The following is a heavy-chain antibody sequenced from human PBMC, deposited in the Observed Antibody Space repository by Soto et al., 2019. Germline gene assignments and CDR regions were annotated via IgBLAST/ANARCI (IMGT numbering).Heavy chain of an antibody. CDR1: GYTFTSYY. Sequence: AAVKVSCKASGYTFTSYYMHWVRQAPGQGLEWRGIINPSGGSTSYAQNFQGRVTMTRDTATSTVDRELGSLSSEDTAVYYCARDSEDCSSTSCREYFQQWGQGILVTVSS. CDR3: ARDSEDCSSTSCREYFQQ. J-gene: IGHJ1*01. D-gene: IGHD2-2*01. V-gene: IGHV1-46*01. CDR2: INPSGGST.